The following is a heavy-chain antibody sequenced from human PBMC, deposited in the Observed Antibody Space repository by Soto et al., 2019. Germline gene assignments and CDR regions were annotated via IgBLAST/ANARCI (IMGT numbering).Heavy chain of an antibody. Sequence: PXXTLSLPFAVYGGSFSGYYWRWIRQPPGKGLEWIGEINHSGGTNYNPSLKSRVTISVDTSKNQFSLKLSSVTAAETAMYYCARGRKYYYDSGETPNWFDPWGQGTLVTVSS. CDR1: GGSFSGYY. V-gene: IGHV4-34*01. CDR2: INHSGGT. CDR3: ARGRKYYYDSGETPNWFDP. D-gene: IGHD3-22*01. J-gene: IGHJ5*02.